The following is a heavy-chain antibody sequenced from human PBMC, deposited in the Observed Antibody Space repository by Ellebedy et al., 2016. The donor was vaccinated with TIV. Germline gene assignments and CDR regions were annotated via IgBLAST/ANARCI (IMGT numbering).Heavy chain of an antibody. CDR1: GYTFTSYG. D-gene: IGHD2-15*01. CDR3: ARTTGVVVVAATPGSFDY. J-gene: IGHJ4*02. Sequence: AASVKVSCKASGYTFTSYGISWVRQAPGQGLEWMGCISAYNGNTNYAQKLQGRVTMTTDTSTSTAYMELRSLRSDDTAVYYCARTTGVVVVAATPGSFDYWGQGTLVTVSS. V-gene: IGHV1-18*01. CDR2: ISAYNGNT.